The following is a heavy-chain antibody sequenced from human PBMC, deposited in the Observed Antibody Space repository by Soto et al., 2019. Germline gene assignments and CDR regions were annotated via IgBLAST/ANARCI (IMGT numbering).Heavy chain of an antibody. J-gene: IGHJ4*02. CDR2: IYHSGST. CDR3: ARDQNGSGNYYTRYFDY. Sequence: SETLSLTCAVSGGSINSRYWRSWVRQSPGKGLEWIGEIYHSGSTNYNPSLKSRVTISVDKSKNQFSLNLSSVTAADTAVYYCARDQNGSGNYYTRYFDYWGQGTLVTVS. CDR1: GGSINSRYW. D-gene: IGHD3-10*01. V-gene: IGHV4-4*02.